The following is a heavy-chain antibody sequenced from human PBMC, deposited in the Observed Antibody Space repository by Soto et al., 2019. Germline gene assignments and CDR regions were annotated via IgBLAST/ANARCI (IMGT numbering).Heavy chain of an antibody. Sequence: SETLSLTCTVSGDCISSSNCYWGWILQPPGKGLELIVNTYYIEITYYSPSLKSRVTISVDTSKNQLSLKLSSVTAADTAVYYCARSRYSGSYFFDYWGQGILVTVSS. V-gene: IGHV4-39*07. CDR2: TYYIEIT. CDR3: ARSRYSGSYFFDY. D-gene: IGHD1-26*01. CDR1: GDCISSSNCY. J-gene: IGHJ4*02.